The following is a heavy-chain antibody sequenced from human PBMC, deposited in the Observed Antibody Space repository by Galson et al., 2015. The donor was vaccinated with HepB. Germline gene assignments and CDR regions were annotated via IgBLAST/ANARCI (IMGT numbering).Heavy chain of an antibody. CDR3: ARDRDYGGNGWFDP. CDR2: IKQDGSEK. V-gene: IGHV3-7*03. Sequence: SLRLSCAASGFTFSSYWMSWVRQAPGKGLEWVANIKQDGSEKYYVDSVKGRFTISRDNAKNSLYLQMNSLRAEDTAVYYCARDRDYGGNGWFDPWGQGTLVTVSS. D-gene: IGHD4-23*01. J-gene: IGHJ5*02. CDR1: GFTFSSYW.